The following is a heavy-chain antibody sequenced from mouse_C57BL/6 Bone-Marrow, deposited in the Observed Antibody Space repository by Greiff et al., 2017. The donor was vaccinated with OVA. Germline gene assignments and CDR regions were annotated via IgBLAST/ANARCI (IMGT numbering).Heavy chain of an antibody. V-gene: IGHV1-55*01. CDR3: ASPPGSSYEGYFDV. Sequence: VQLQQPGAELVKPGASVKMSCKASGYTFTSYWITWVKQRPGQGLEWIGDIYPGSGSTNYNEKFKSKATLTVDTSSSTAYMQLSSLTSEDSAVYYCASPPGSSYEGYFDVWGTGTTVTVSS. D-gene: IGHD1-1*01. J-gene: IGHJ1*03. CDR1: GYTFTSYW. CDR2: IYPGSGST.